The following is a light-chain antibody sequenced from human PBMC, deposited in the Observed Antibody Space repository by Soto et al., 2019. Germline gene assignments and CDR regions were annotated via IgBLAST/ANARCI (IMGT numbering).Light chain of an antibody. CDR3: LQDYNYPRT. Sequence: AIQMTQSPSSLSAAVEDRVTITCRARQGIRNDLGWYQQKPGKAPELLIYAVSHLQSGVPSRFSGSGSGTDLSLTISSLQPEDFATYYCLQDYNYPRTFGQGTRVEVK. V-gene: IGKV1-6*01. CDR1: QGIRND. CDR2: AVS. J-gene: IGKJ1*01.